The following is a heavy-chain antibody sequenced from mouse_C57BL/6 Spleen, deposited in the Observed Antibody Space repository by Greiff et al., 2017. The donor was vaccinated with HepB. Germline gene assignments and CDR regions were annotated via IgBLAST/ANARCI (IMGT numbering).Heavy chain of an antibody. D-gene: IGHD1-1*01. CDR3: ARRGTVVSYYYAMDY. V-gene: IGHV1-80*01. CDR1: GYAFSSYW. J-gene: IGHJ4*01. Sequence: QVHVKQSGAELVKPGASVKISCKASGYAFSSYWMNWVKQRPGKGLEWIGQIYPGDGDTNYNGKFKGKATLTADKSSSTAYMQLSSLTSEDSAVYFCARRGTVVSYYYAMDYWGQGTSGTVSS. CDR2: IYPGDGDT.